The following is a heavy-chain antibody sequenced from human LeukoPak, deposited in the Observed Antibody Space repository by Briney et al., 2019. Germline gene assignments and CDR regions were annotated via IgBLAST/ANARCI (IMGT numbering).Heavy chain of an antibody. Sequence: GGSLRLSCAASGFTFSSYWMHWVRQAPGKGLVWVSLINTDGSSTNYADSVKGRFTISRDNAKNTLYLQMNSLRAEDTAVYYCARGSHDAFDIWGQGTMVIVSS. V-gene: IGHV3-74*01. CDR1: GFTFSSYW. CDR2: INTDGSST. CDR3: ARGSHDAFDI. D-gene: IGHD3-10*01. J-gene: IGHJ3*02.